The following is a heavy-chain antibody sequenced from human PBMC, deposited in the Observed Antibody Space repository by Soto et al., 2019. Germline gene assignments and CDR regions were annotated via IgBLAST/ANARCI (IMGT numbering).Heavy chain of an antibody. V-gene: IGHV1-18*01. Sequence: ASVQVDCPASCYTFTSYGITWVRQAPGQGLDWMGWISAYNGNTKYAQDLQGRVTMTTDTSTSTAYMELRSLRSDDTAVYYCARFSGGSYNTYYFYYGMDVWGQGTTVTVSS. CDR2: ISAYNGNT. CDR1: CYTFTSYG. J-gene: IGHJ6*02. D-gene: IGHD2-15*01. CDR3: ARFSGGSYNTYYFYYGMDV.